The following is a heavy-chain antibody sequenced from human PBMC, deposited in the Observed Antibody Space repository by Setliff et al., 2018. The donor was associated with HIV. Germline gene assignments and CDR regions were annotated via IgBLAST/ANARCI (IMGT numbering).Heavy chain of an antibody. V-gene: IGHV4-34*01. J-gene: IGHJ4*02. CDR3: ARGRDLVLTPFDY. CDR1: GGSFSGYS. Sequence: PSETLSLTCGVSGGSFSGYSWSWIRQSPGKGLEWIGEVNHSGSSNLNPSFERRVTISGVPSKNQFSLRLSSVTAADTAIYYCARGRDLVLTPFDYWGQGTLVTVSS. D-gene: IGHD3-10*01. CDR2: VNHSGSS.